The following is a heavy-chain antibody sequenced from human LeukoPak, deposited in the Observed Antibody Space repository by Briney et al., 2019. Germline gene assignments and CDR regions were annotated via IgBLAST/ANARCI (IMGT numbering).Heavy chain of an antibody. D-gene: IGHD3-3*01. CDR2: IYTSGST. CDR1: GGSISSSSYY. CDR3: ARDTTIFGVVIWSD. V-gene: IGHV4-61*02. Sequence: SETLSLTCTVSGGSISSSSYYWSWIRQPAGKGLEWIGCIYTSGSTNYNPSLKSRVTISVDTSKNQFSLKLSSVTAADTAVYYCARDTTIFGVVIWSDWGQGTLVTVSS. J-gene: IGHJ4*02.